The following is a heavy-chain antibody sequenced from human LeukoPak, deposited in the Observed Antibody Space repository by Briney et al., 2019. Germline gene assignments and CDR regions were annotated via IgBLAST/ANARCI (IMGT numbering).Heavy chain of an antibody. CDR2: IYSGGST. V-gene: IGHV3-53*01. CDR3: ARDERLLSFLK. CDR1: GFTVNSNY. J-gene: IGHJ4*02. D-gene: IGHD3-3*01. Sequence: GGSLRLSCAASGFTVNSNYMGWVRQAPGKGLEWVSIIYSGGSTYYADSVEGRFTISRDNSKNTLYLQMNSLRAEDTAIYYCARDERLLSFLKWGQGTLVTVSS.